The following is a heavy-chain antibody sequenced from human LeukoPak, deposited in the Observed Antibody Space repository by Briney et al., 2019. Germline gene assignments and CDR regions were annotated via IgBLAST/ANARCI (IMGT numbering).Heavy chain of an antibody. J-gene: IGHJ4*02. D-gene: IGHD1-7*01. CDR2: LSAYITNA. CDR3: VRGSNWNYSFLDF. Sequence: GASVKVSCKTSGYTFTSYGISWVRQAPGQGLEWMGGLSAYITNANYAQKLQGRVTMTTDTSTSAAFMELRSLRSDDTAVYYCVRGSNWNYSFLDFWGQGTLVTVSS. V-gene: IGHV1-18*01. CDR1: GYTFTSYG.